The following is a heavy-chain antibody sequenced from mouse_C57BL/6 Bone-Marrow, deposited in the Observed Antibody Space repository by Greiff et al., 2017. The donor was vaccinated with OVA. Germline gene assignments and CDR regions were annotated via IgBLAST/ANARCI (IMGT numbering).Heavy chain of an antibody. D-gene: IGHD1-1*01. CDR1: GYTFTSYW. J-gene: IGHJ2*01. CDR3: ARRGSSPYCDY. V-gene: IGHV1-52*01. CDR2: IDPSDSET. Sequence: QVQLQQPGAELVRPGSSVKLSCKASGYTFTSYWMHWVKQRPIQGLEWIGNIDPSDSETHYNQKFKDKATLTVDKSSSTAYMQLSSLTSEDSAVYYCARRGSSPYCDYWGQGTTLTVSS.